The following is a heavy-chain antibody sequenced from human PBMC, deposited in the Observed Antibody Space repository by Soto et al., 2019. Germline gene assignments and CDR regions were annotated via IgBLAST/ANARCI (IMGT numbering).Heavy chain of an antibody. CDR2: IGTRGNTK. CDR1: GFTFSDYY. D-gene: IGHD4-17*01. Sequence: VQLVESGGGLVKPGGSLRLSCATSGFTFSDYYMSWIRQAPGKGLEWVSYIGTRGNTKYYADSVRGRFTISRDNAKKSLYLQMNSLRADDTAVDYCARDGTEYYGEYYDYWGQGIPVTVSS. V-gene: IGHV3-11*01. J-gene: IGHJ4*02. CDR3: ARDGTEYYGEYYDY.